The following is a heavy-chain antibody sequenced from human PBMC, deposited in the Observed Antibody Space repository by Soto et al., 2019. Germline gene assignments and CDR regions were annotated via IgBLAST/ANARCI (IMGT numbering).Heavy chain of an antibody. Sequence: SETLSLTCTVSGGSISSGGYYWSWIRQHPGKGLEWIGYIYYSGSTYYNPSLKSRVTISVDTSKNQFSLKLSSVTAADTAVYYCAREGRGDYGEQNDYYYGMDVWGQGTTVTVSS. J-gene: IGHJ6*02. V-gene: IGHV4-31*03. CDR1: GGSISSGGYY. CDR2: IYYSGST. D-gene: IGHD3-10*01. CDR3: AREGRGDYGEQNDYYYGMDV.